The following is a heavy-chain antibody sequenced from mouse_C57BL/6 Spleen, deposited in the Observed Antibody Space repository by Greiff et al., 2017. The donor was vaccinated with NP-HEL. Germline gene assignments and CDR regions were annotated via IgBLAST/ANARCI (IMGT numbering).Heavy chain of an antibody. V-gene: IGHV5-17*01. Sequence: EVHLVESGGGLVKPGGSLKLSCAASGFTFSDYGMHWVRQAPEKGLEWVAYISSGSSTIYYADTVKGRFTISRDNAKNTLFLQMTSLRSEDTAMYYCARTGSISYWYFDVWGTGTTVTVSS. D-gene: IGHD1-1*01. J-gene: IGHJ1*03. CDR2: ISSGSSTI. CDR3: ARTGSISYWYFDV. CDR1: GFTFSDYG.